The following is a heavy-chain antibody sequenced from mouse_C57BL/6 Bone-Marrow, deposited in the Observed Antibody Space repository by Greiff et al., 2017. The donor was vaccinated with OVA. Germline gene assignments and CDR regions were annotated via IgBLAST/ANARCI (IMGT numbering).Heavy chain of an antibody. V-gene: IGHV5-9*01. J-gene: IGHJ1*03. D-gene: IGHD1-1*01. CDR2: ISGGGGNT. CDR1: GFTFSSYT. CDR3: ALPDYYYGSSYWYFDV. Sequence: EVNVVESGGGLVKPGGSLKLSCAASGFTFSSYTMSWVRQTPEKRLEWVATISGGGGNTYYPDSVKGRFTISRDNAKNTLYLQMSSLRSEDTALYYCALPDYYYGSSYWYFDVWGTGTTVTVSS.